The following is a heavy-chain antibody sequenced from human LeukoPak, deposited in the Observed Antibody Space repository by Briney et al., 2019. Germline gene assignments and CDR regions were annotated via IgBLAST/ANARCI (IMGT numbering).Heavy chain of an antibody. V-gene: IGHV1-8*02. CDR1: GYTFTSYD. D-gene: IGHD3-3*01. J-gene: IGHJ6*03. CDR2: MNHNSGNT. CDR3: ARGSHDFWSGYYTLSEYYMDV. Sequence: ASLKVSCKASGYTFTSYDINWVGQATGQGLEWLGWMNHNSGNTGYAQKFQGRVTITRNTSIRTAYMALSSLRSEDTVGYYCARGSHDFWSGYYTLSEYYMDVWGKGTTVTVSS.